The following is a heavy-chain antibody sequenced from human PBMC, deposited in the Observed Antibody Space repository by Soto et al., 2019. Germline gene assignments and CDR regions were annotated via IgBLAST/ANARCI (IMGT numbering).Heavy chain of an antibody. CDR3: AKVYYYDSSGYNLGGYYYYYGMAV. V-gene: IGHV3-23*01. CDR2: ISGSGGST. D-gene: IGHD3-22*01. Sequence: GRSLRLSCAASGFTFSSYAMSRVRQAPGKGLEWVSAISGSGGSTYYADSVKGRFTISRDNSKNTLYLQMNSLRAEDTAVYYCAKVYYYDSSGYNLGGYYYYYGMAVWGKGTTVTVSS. CDR1: GFTFSSYA. J-gene: IGHJ6*04.